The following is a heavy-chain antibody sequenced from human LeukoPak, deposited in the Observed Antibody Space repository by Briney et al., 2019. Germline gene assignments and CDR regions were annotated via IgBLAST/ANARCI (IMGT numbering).Heavy chain of an antibody. CDR1: GFTFSSYA. D-gene: IGHD3-9*01. V-gene: IGHV3-23*01. J-gene: IGHJ4*02. CDR2: ISGSGGST. Sequence: GGSLRLSCAASGFTFSSYAMSWVRQAPGKGLEWVSAISGSGGSTYYEDSVKGRFTISRDNSKNTLYLQMNSLRAEDTAVYYCAKGVLRYFDWLPLGYWGQGTLVTVSS. CDR3: AKGVLRYFDWLPLGY.